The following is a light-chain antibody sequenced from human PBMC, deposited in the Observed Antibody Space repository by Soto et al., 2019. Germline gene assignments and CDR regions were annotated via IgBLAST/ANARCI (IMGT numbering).Light chain of an antibody. CDR3: QQYYSYPRT. CDR2: APS. J-gene: IGKJ1*01. CDR1: QSISSY. V-gene: IGKV1-39*01. Sequence: VHITQSPSSLSSSVLYIFTITCLASQSISSYLTWYQQKPGKAPKLLIYAPSTLQRGVPSRFSGSGSGTDFTLTIPCLQSADFATYSCQQYYSYPRTSGQRTQVDIK.